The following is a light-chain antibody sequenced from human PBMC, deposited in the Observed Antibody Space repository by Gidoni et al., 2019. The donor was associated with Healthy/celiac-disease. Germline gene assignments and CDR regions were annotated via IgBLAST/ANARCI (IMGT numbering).Light chain of an antibody. V-gene: IGKV3-15*01. Sequence: EIVMTQSPATLSVSPGERATLSCRASQSVSSNLAWYQQKPGQPPRLLIYGASTRATGIPARFSGSGSGTEFTLTISSLQSEDFAVYYCQQYNNWPRTFXXXTKLEIK. CDR3: QQYNNWPRT. CDR2: GAS. CDR1: QSVSSN. J-gene: IGKJ2*01.